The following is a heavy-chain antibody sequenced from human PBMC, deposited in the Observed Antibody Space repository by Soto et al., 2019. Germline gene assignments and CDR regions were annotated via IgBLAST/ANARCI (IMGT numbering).Heavy chain of an antibody. CDR3: ANIPDYGDYATTSDAFDI. J-gene: IGHJ3*02. Sequence: GGSLRLSCAASGFTFSSYAMSWVRQAPGKGLEWVSAISGSGGSTYYADSVKGRFTISRDNSKNTLYLQMNSLRAEDTAVYYCANIPDYGDYATTSDAFDIWGQGTMVTVSS. CDR1: GFTFSSYA. CDR2: ISGSGGST. D-gene: IGHD4-17*01. V-gene: IGHV3-23*01.